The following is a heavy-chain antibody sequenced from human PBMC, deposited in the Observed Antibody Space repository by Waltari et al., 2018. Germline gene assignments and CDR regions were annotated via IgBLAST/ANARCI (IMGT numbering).Heavy chain of an antibody. CDR1: GYTFTGYY. D-gene: IGHD5-12*01. Sequence: QVQLVQSGAEVKKPGASVKVSCKASGYTFTGYYMHWVRQAPGQGLEWMGWINPNRGGTNYAQKFQGRVTMTRDTSISTAYMELSRLRSDDTAVYYCARDRGYSGYDPENFDYWGQGTLVTVSS. CDR3: ARDRGYSGYDPENFDY. CDR2: INPNRGGT. V-gene: IGHV1-2*02. J-gene: IGHJ4*02.